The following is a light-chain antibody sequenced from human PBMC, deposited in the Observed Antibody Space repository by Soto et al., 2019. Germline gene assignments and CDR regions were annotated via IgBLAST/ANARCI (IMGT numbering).Light chain of an antibody. CDR3: SSYTSSITYV. CDR2: GVN. Sequence: QSVLTQPASASGSPGQSITISCTGTSSDIGDYNYVSWYQQRPEKAPELMIYGVNNRPPGVSNRFSGSKSGNTASLTISGLQAEDEADYYCSSYTSSITYVFGTGTKATVL. V-gene: IGLV2-14*01. J-gene: IGLJ1*01. CDR1: SSDIGDYNY.